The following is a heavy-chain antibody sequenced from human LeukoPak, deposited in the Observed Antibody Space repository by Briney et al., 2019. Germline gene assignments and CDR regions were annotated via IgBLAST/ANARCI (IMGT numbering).Heavy chain of an antibody. CDR1: GYTLTGYY. CDR3: ARDWSRGY. V-gene: IGHV1-2*02. J-gene: IGHJ4*02. CDR2: INPYSGGT. Sequence: ASVKVSCKASGYTLTGYYIHWVRQAPGQGLEWLGWINPYSGGTNYAQKFQGRVTMARDTSISTAYMELSSLNSDDTAVYYCARDWSRGYWGQGTLVTVSS. D-gene: IGHD2-8*02.